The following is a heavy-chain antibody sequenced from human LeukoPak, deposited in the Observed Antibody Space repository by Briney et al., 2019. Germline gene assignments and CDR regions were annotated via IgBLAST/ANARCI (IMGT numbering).Heavy chain of an antibody. D-gene: IGHD6-13*01. CDR3: ARGGAAARGSNAFDI. Sequence: SETLSLTCTVSGDSISSGSYYWSWIRQPAGKGLEWIGRIHTSGSTNYNSSLKSRVTISLDTSKSQFSLSLTSVTAADTAVYYCARGGAAARGSNAFDIWGQGTMVTVSS. CDR2: IHTSGST. V-gene: IGHV4-61*02. CDR1: GDSISSGSYY. J-gene: IGHJ3*02.